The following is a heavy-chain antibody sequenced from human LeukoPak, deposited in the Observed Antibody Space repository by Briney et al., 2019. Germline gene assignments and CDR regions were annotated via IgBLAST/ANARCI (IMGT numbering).Heavy chain of an antibody. CDR3: ARGGGGVAGTLDY. V-gene: IGHV3-53*01. Sequence: GGSLRLSCAASGFTVSSNYMSWVRQAPGKGLEWVSVIYSGGSTYYADSVKGRFTISRDNSKNTPYLQMNSLRAEDTAVYYCARGGGGVAGTLDYWGQGTLVTVSS. J-gene: IGHJ4*02. D-gene: IGHD6-19*01. CDR2: IYSGGST. CDR1: GFTVSSNY.